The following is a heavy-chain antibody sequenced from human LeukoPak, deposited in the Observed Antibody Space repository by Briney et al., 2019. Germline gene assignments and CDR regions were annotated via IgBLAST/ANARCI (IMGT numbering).Heavy chain of an antibody. J-gene: IGHJ4*02. Sequence: PGGSLRLSCAASGFTVSSYGMSWVRQAPGKGPEWVSLVSGSGGSTYYADSVKGRFTISRDNSKNTLYLQMNSLRAEDTAVYYCARDSAVAANDYWGQGTLVTVSS. V-gene: IGHV3-23*01. CDR1: GFTVSSYG. CDR3: ARDSAVAANDY. D-gene: IGHD6-19*01. CDR2: VSGSGGST.